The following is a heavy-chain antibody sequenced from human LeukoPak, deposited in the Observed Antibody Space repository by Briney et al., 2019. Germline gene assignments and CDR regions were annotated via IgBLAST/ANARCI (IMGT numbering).Heavy chain of an antibody. Sequence: GGSLRLSCAASGFTFDDYAMHWVRQAPGKGLEWVSGISWNSGSIGYADSVKGRFTISRDNAKNSLYLQMNSLRAEDTALYYCAKAGNFDWLLDHFDYWGQGTLVTVSS. V-gene: IGHV3-9*01. D-gene: IGHD3-9*01. CDR3: AKAGNFDWLLDHFDY. CDR2: ISWNSGSI. CDR1: GFTFDDYA. J-gene: IGHJ4*02.